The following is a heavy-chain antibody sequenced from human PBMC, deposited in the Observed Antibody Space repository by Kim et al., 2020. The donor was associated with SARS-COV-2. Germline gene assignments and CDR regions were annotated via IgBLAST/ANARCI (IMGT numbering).Heavy chain of an antibody. CDR1: GGSVSSGSYY. CDR3: ARVQFSSGRGDY. V-gene: IGHV4-61*01. Sequence: SETLSLTCTVSGGSVSSGSYYWSWIRQPPGKGLEWIGYIYYSGSTNYNPSLKSRVTISVDTSKNQFSLKLSSVTAADTAVYYCARVQFSSGRGDYWGQGTLVTVSS. D-gene: IGHD6-19*01. CDR2: IYYSGST. J-gene: IGHJ4*02.